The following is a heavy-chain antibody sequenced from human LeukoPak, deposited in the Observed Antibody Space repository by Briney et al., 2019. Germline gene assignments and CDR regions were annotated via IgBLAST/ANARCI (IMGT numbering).Heavy chain of an antibody. Sequence: GGSLRLSCAASGFTFSSCSMNWVRQAPGKGLEWVSSISSSSSYIYYADSVKGRFTISRDNAKNSLYLQMNSLRAEDTAVYYCASGYGSGSYKVNVDYWGQGTLVTVSS. V-gene: IGHV3-21*01. J-gene: IGHJ4*02. CDR2: ISSSSSYI. CDR3: ASGYGSGSYKVNVDY. D-gene: IGHD3-10*01. CDR1: GFTFSSCS.